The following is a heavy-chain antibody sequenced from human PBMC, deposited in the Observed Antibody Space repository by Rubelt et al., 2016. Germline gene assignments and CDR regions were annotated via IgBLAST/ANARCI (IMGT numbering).Heavy chain of an antibody. J-gene: IGHJ4*02. V-gene: IGHV4-39*01. CDR2: IYYSGST. Sequence: QLQLQESGPGLVKPSETLSLTCSVSGGSITSSNYYWGWIRQPPGKGLEWIGNIYYSGSTSYNPSLRSRVTISVDPSKNQLSLKLSAVTAADTSVYYCAGGLVDFRYWGQGTLVTVSS. CDR3: AGGLVDFRY. D-gene: IGHD1-26*01. CDR1: GGSITSSNYY.